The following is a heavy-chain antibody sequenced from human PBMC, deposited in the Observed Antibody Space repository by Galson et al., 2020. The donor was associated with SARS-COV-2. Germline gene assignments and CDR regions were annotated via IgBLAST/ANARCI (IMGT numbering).Heavy chain of an antibody. J-gene: IGHJ4*02. V-gene: IGHV3-33*01. CDR3: ARDHGDRYFDWCRPDPAAYFDY. D-gene: IGHD3-9*01. CDR1: GFTFSSYG. Sequence: GESLKISCAASGFTFSSYGMHWVRQAPGKGLEWVAVIWYDGSNKYYADSVKGRFTISRDNSKNTLYLQMNSLRAEDTAVYYCARDHGDRYFDWCRPDPAAYFDYWGQGTLVTVSS. CDR2: IWYDGSNK.